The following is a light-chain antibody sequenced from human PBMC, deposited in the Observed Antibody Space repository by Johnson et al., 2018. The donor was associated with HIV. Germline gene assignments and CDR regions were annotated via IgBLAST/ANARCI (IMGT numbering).Light chain of an antibody. V-gene: IGLV1-51*01. CDR1: SSNIGNNY. Sequence: QSVLTQPPSVSAAPGQKVTISCSGSSSNIGNNYVSWYRQFPGTAPKLLIYDNNKRPSGIPDRFSGSKSGTSATLGITGLQTGDEADYYCGTWDSSLSAAGVFGTGTKGTVL. CDR2: DNN. J-gene: IGLJ1*01. CDR3: GTWDSSLSAAGV.